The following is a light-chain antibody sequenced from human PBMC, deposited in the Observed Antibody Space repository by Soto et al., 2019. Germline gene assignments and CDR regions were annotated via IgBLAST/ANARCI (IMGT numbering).Light chain of an antibody. CDR1: QSVSNY. J-gene: IGKJ1*01. V-gene: IGKV3-11*01. CDR3: QQVSNRLLGA. Sequence: ATVYISAGARATINSRASQSVSNYLAWYQQKPGQAPRLLIYDASNRATGIPARFTVSGSGTGFILSVCGLGPAADAVFCCQQVSNRLLGACGQGTQVDIK. CDR2: DAS.